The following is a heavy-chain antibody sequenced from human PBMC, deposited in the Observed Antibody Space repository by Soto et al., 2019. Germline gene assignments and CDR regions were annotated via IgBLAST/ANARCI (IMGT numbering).Heavy chain of an antibody. CDR2: IWYDGSNK. CDR3: ARDRSRGTYYYGMDV. V-gene: IGHV3-33*08. Sequence: GGSLRLSCAASGFTFSDYYMSWVRQAPGKGLEWVAVIWYDGSNKYYADSVKGRFTISRDNSKNTLYLQMNSLRAEDTAVYYCARDRSRGTYYYGMDVWGQGTTVTVSS. J-gene: IGHJ6*02. D-gene: IGHD3-16*01. CDR1: GFTFSDYY.